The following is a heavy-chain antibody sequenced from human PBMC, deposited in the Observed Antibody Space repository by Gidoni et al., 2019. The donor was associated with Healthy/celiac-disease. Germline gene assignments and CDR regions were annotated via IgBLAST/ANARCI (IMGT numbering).Heavy chain of an antibody. CDR2: IYYSGST. V-gene: IGHV4-39*01. CDR3: ARHGVQKQWLARGGWFDP. CDR1: GGSISSSSYY. J-gene: IGHJ5*02. D-gene: IGHD6-19*01. Sequence: QLQLQESGPGLVKPSETLSLTCTVSGGSISSSSYYWGWIRQPPGKGLEWIGSIYYSGSTYYNPSLKSRVTISVDTSKNQFSLKLSSVTAADTAVYYCARHGVQKQWLARGGWFDPWGQGTLVTVSS.